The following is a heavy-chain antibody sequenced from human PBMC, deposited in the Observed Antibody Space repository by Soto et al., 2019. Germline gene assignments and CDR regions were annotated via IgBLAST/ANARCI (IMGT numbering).Heavy chain of an antibody. Sequence: QVQLQESGPGLVKPSQTLSLTCTVSGGSISSSDWTWIRQPPEKGLEWIGKIYYDGSTDYNPSLKSRVTIALATSENQFSLELSSATATDTDVYDSARRDGYGSAIQDWGQGTLVTVSS. CDR2: IYYDGST. V-gene: IGHV4-59*08. CDR1: GGSISSSD. D-gene: IGHD3-10*01. CDR3: ARRDGYGSAIQD. J-gene: IGHJ4*02.